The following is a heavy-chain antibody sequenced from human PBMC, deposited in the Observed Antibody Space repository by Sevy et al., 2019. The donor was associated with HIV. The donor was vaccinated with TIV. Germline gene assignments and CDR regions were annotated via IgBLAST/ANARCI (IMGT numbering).Heavy chain of an antibody. V-gene: IGHV4-39*01. CDR3: ARATYYYDSSGYYHGDAFDI. Sequence: SETLSITCTVSGGSISSSSYYWGWIRQPPGKGLEWIGSIYYSGSTYYNPSLKSRVTISVDTSKNQFSLKLSSVTAADTAVYYCARATYYYDSSGYYHGDAFDIRGQGTMVTVS. J-gene: IGHJ3*02. D-gene: IGHD3-22*01. CDR2: IYYSGST. CDR1: GGSISSSSYY.